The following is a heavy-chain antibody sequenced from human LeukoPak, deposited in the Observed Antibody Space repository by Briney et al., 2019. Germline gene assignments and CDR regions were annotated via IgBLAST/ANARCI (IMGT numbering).Heavy chain of an antibody. Sequence: GGSLRLSCEASGFTFSSYGMHWVRQAPGKGLEWVAVIWFGGSNKYYADSVKGRITISRDNSKNTLYLRMNSLRAEDTAVYYCARAAYDSSGYLTLWGQGTLVTVSS. CDR2: IWFGGSNK. V-gene: IGHV3-33*01. CDR1: GFTFSSYG. CDR3: ARAAYDSSGYLTL. J-gene: IGHJ4*02. D-gene: IGHD3-22*01.